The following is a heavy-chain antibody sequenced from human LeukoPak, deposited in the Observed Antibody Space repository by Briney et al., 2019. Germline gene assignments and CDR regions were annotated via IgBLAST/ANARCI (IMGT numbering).Heavy chain of an antibody. CDR3: AKADAFDI. Sequence: PGGSLRLSCAASGFTFSSYSMNWVRQAPGKGLEWFSSVSGSSNYIYYADSVKGRFTISRDNSKNTPYLQMNSLRAEDTAVYYCAKADAFDIWGQGTMVTVSS. J-gene: IGHJ3*02. CDR1: GFTFSSYS. V-gene: IGHV3-21*01. CDR2: VSGSSNYI.